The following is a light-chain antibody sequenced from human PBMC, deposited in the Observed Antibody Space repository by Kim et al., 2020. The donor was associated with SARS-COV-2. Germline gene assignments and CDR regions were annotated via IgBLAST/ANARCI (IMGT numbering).Light chain of an antibody. J-gene: IGKJ3*01. V-gene: IGKV2-30*01. CDR3: VQGTHWPFT. Sequence: ASDCRRSRQSLVYSDENIYLNSYHRRPGQSPRRLIYKVSNRDSGVPDRLSGSGSGTDFTLQISRVGAEDVGVYYCVQGTHWPFTFGPGTKVDIK. CDR2: KVS. CDR1: QSLVYSDENIY.